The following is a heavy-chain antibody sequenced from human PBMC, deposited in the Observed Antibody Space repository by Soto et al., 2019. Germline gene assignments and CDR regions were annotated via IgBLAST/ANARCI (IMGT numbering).Heavy chain of an antibody. J-gene: IGHJ3*02. V-gene: IGHV3-7*01. CDR3: ARAGKGGSGWYGSAFDI. Sequence: EVQLVESGGGLVQPGGSLRLSCAASGFTFSSFWMSWVRQAPGKGLEWVANIKQDGSEKYYVDSVKGRFTISRDNAKNSLYLQMNSLRAEDTAVYYCARAGKGGSGWYGSAFDIWGQGTMVTVSS. CDR2: IKQDGSEK. D-gene: IGHD6-19*01. CDR1: GFTFSSFW.